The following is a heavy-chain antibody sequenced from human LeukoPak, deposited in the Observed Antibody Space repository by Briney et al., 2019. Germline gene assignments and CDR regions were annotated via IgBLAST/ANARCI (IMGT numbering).Heavy chain of an antibody. J-gene: IGHJ4*02. D-gene: IGHD2-2*01. Sequence: GGSLRLSCAASGFTVSNNYMSWVRQAPGKGLEWVSVIYSGGSTYYADSVKGRFTISRDSSKNTLYLQMNSLRAEDTAVYCCARDSLGMPTLDSWGQGTLVTVSS. V-gene: IGHV3-53*01. CDR1: GFTVSNNY. CDR3: ARDSLGMPTLDS. CDR2: IYSGGST.